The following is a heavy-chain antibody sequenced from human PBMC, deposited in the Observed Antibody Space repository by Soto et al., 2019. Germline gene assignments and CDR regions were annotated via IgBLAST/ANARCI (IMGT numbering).Heavy chain of an antibody. V-gene: IGHV5-51*01. CDR3: ARHAAAYDSSGYIH. CDR1: GFTFTSYW. CDR2: IYPGGSDT. D-gene: IGHD3-22*01. J-gene: IGHJ4*02. Sequence: GESLKISRKGSGFTFTSYWIGWVRQMPGKGLEWMGIIYPGGSDTRYSPSFQGQVTISADKSISTAYLQWSSLKASDTAMYYCARHAAAYDSSGYIHWGQGTLVTVSS.